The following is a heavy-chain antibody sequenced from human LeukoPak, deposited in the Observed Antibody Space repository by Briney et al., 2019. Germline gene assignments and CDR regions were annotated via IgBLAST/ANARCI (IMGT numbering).Heavy chain of an antibody. Sequence: ASVKVSCKASGYTFTSYGISWVRQAPGQGLEWMGWISAYNGNTNYAQKLQGGVTMTTDTSTSTAYMELRSLRSDDTAVYYCARASIVGALGWFDPWGQGTLVTVSS. J-gene: IGHJ5*02. D-gene: IGHD1-26*01. CDR1: GYTFTSYG. CDR2: ISAYNGNT. CDR3: ARASIVGALGWFDP. V-gene: IGHV1-18*01.